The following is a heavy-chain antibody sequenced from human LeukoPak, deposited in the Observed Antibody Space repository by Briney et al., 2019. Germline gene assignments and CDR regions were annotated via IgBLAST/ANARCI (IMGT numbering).Heavy chain of an antibody. CDR2: ISYDGSNK. CDR1: GFTFSSYG. Sequence: GRSLRLSCAASGFTFSSYGMHWVRQAPGKGLEWVAVISYDGSNKYYADSAKGRFTISRDNSKNTLYLQMNSLRAEDTAVYYCAKDSAIFGVVYGGTFDYWGQGTLVTVSS. J-gene: IGHJ4*02. D-gene: IGHD3-3*01. V-gene: IGHV3-30*18. CDR3: AKDSAIFGVVYGGTFDY.